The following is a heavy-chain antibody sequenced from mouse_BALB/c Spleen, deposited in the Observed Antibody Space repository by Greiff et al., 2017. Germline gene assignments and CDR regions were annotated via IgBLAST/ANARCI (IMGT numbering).Heavy chain of an antibody. CDR2: ISSGSSTI. D-gene: IGHD2-4*01. CDR1: GFTFSSFG. V-gene: IGHV5-17*02. CDR3: ARRGDYLAMDY. J-gene: IGHJ4*01. Sequence: EVKLMESGGGLVQPGGSRKLSCAASGFTFSSFGMHWVRQAPEKGLEWVAYISSGSSTIYYADTVKGRFTISRDNPKNTLFLQMTSLRSEDTAMYYCARRGDYLAMDYWGQGTSVTVSS.